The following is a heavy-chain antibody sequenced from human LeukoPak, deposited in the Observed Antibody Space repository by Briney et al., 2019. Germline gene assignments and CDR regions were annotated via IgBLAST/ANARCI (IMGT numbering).Heavy chain of an antibody. J-gene: IGHJ4*02. Sequence: PGGSLRLSCAASGFTFSSYWMHWVRQAPGKGLVWVSRINSDGSSTSYADSVKGRFTISRDNAKNTLYLEMNNLRAEDTAVYYCARGGRYSYDPVDYWGQGTLATVSS. CDR2: INSDGSST. D-gene: IGHD5-18*01. CDR1: GFTFSSYW. V-gene: IGHV3-74*01. CDR3: ARGGRYSYDPVDY.